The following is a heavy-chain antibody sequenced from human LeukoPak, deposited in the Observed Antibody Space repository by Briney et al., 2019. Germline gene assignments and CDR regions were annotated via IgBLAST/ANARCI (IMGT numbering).Heavy chain of an antibody. CDR2: INHSGST. Sequence: SETLSLTCVVYGGSFSGYYWSWIRQPPGKGLEWIGEINHSGSTNYNPSLKSRVTISVDTSKNQFSLKLSSVTAADTAVYYCARGQRMALGAFGIWGQGTMVTVSS. CDR1: GGSFSGYY. J-gene: IGHJ3*02. V-gene: IGHV4-34*01. CDR3: ARGQRMALGAFGI. D-gene: IGHD5-24*01.